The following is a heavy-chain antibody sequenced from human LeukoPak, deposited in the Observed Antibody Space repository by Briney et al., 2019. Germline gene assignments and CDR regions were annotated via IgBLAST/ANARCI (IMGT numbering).Heavy chain of an antibody. CDR1: GFTFSSYG. CDR3: AKLGYDILTGYYGFSWFDP. Sequence: PGGSLRLSCAASGFTFSSYGMSWVRQAPGKGLEWVSAISGSGGSTYYADSVKGRFTISRDNSKNTLYLQTNSLRAEDTAVYYCAKLGYDILTGYYGFSWFDPWGQGTLVTVSS. CDR2: ISGSGGST. D-gene: IGHD3-9*01. V-gene: IGHV3-23*01. J-gene: IGHJ5*02.